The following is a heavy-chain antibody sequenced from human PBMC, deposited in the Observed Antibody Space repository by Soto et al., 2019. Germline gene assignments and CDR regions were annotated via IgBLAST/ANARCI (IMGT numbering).Heavy chain of an antibody. J-gene: IGHJ4*02. Sequence: QLQLQESGPGLVKPSETLSLTCTVSGDSISSSSYYWGWIRQPPGKGLEWIGSIYYTGSTFYNPSLQSRVSISTDTSKNQLSLSRSSVTATDTAVYYCARQEGYRAGCPGYWGQGSQVTVSS. V-gene: IGHV4-39*01. CDR2: IYYTGST. D-gene: IGHD5-18*01. CDR3: ARQEGYRAGCPGY. CDR1: GDSISSSSYY.